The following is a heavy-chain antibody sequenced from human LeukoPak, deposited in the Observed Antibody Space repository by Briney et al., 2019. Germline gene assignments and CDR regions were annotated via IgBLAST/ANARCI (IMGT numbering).Heavy chain of an antibody. CDR1: RFTFSSYW. J-gene: IGHJ4*02. CDR3: ARGDCSATSCSLDY. D-gene: IGHD2-2*01. CDR2: IKQDGSEK. V-gene: IGHV3-7*01. Sequence: GGSLRLSCAASRFTFSSYWMSWVRQAPGKGLEWVANIKQDGSEKYYVDSVKGRFTISRDNSKNTLYLQMNSLRPEDTAFYYCARGDCSATSCSLDYWGQGTLVTVSS.